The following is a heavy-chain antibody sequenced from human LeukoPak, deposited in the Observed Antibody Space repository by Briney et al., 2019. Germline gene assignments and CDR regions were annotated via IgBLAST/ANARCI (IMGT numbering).Heavy chain of an antibody. CDR1: GYTFTSHG. D-gene: IGHD1-26*01. Sequence: ASVKVSCKASGYTFTSHGISWVRQAPGQGLEWMGWISAYNGHTNYAQNLQGRVTMTTDTSTSTAYMELRSLRSDDTAVYYCARAGLWELPRYAFDIWGQGTMVTVSS. CDR2: ISAYNGHT. J-gene: IGHJ3*02. V-gene: IGHV1-18*01. CDR3: ARAGLWELPRYAFDI.